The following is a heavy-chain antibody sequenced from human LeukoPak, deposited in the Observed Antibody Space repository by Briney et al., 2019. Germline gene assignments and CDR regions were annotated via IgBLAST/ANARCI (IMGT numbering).Heavy chain of an antibody. J-gene: IGHJ4*02. CDR2: LTGSDSRT. D-gene: IGHD1-14*01. CDR1: GFIFSSYP. Sequence: HTGGSLRLSCAASGFIFSSYPMSWVRQAPGKGLEWVSALTGSDSRTYYADSVKGRFTISRDNAKNTLYLQMDSLRAEDTGVYYCARSNQADDYWGQGTLVTVSS. CDR3: ARSNQADDY. V-gene: IGHV3-23*01.